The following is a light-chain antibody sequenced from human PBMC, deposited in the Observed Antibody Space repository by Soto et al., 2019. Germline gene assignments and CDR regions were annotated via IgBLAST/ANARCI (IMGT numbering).Light chain of an antibody. CDR3: QQSYSTLPWT. J-gene: IGKJ1*01. CDR2: AAS. Sequence: DSQLTQSPSSLSASVGDRVTITCRASQSISSYLNWYQPKPGKAPKLLIYAASSLQSGVPSRFSGSGSGTDFTLTISSLQPDVFATYYCQQSYSTLPWTCGQGPRVDIK. CDR1: QSISSY. V-gene: IGKV1-39*01.